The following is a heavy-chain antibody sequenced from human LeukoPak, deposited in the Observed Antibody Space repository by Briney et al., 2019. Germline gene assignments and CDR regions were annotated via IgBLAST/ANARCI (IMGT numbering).Heavy chain of an antibody. D-gene: IGHD6-19*01. CDR2: IDWDDDK. CDR1: GCSLHTDGRW. V-gene: IGHV2-70*11. CDR3: ARIRLGSGCYDY. J-gene: IGHJ4*02. Sequence: SGPTLVNPTQTLTLTCTFSGCSLHTDGRWGSWIRQPPGKALEWLARIDWDDDKYYTTSLKTRLTISKDTSKNQVVLTMTNMDPVDTATYSCARIRLGSGCYDYWGQGIRVTVSS.